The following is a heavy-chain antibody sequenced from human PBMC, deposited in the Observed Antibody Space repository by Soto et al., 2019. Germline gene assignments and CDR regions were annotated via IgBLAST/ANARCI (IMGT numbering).Heavy chain of an antibody. V-gene: IGHV1-46*01. CDR3: ARGYYDSSGYDAHFDY. J-gene: IGHJ4*02. CDR2: INPSGGST. Sequence: ASVKVSCKASGYTFTSYYMHWVRQAPGQGLEWMGIINPSGGSTSYAQKFQGRVTMTRDTSTSTVYMELSSLRSEDTAVYYCARGYYDSSGYDAHFDYWGQGTLVTVSS. CDR1: GYTFTSYY. D-gene: IGHD3-22*01.